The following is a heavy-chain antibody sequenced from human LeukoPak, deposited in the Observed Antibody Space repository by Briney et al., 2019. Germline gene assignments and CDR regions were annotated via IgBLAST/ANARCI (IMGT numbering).Heavy chain of an antibody. D-gene: IGHD3-22*01. V-gene: IGHV3-64*01. CDR3: ARRAGDYSHPYDY. CDR2: ISSNGGST. CDR1: GFTFSSYA. J-gene: IGHJ4*02. Sequence: QAGGSLRLSCAASGFTFSSYAMHWVRQAPGKGLEYVSAISSNGGSTYYANSVKGRFIISRDSSKNTLYLQMNSLRAEDTAVYYCARRAGDYSHPYDYWGQGTLVTVSS.